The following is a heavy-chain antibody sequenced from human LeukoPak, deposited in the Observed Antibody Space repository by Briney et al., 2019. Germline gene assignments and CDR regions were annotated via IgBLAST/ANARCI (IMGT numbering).Heavy chain of an antibody. CDR1: GFTFSNYG. V-gene: IGHV3-30*02. Sequence: GGSLRLSCAASGFTFSNYGIHWVRQAPGKGLEWVAFIRYDGSNKYYADSVKGRFTISRDNSKNTLYLQMNSLRAEDTAVYYCAKVQPHSLRWFDPWGQGTLVTVSS. CDR3: AKVQPHSLRWFDP. D-gene: IGHD1-14*01. CDR2: IRYDGSNK. J-gene: IGHJ5*02.